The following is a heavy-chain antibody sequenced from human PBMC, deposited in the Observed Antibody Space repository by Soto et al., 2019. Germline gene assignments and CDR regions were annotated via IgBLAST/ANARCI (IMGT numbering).Heavy chain of an antibody. CDR1: GSSFSNFY. Sequence: ETLSLTCSVSGSSFSNFYWSWIRQPAGKGLEWIGRIYTSGATSYNPSLKSRVTMSVDTSQTQMSLNLTSVTAADTAVYYCARGGIQLSYAFDHWGQGILVTVSS. CDR3: ARGGIQLSYAFDH. V-gene: IGHV4-4*07. CDR2: IYTSGAT. D-gene: IGHD3-10*01. J-gene: IGHJ4*02.